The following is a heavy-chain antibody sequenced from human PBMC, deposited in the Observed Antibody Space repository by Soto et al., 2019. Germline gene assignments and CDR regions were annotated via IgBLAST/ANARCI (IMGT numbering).Heavy chain of an antibody. CDR1: GYTFTGYY. CDR2: INPTSSGT. Sequence: ASVKVSCKASGYTFTGYYMHWVRQAPGQGLEWMGWINPTSSGTNYAQKFQGWVTMTRDTSISTAYMELSRLRSDDTAVYYCARGTITMVRGVLPKFDYWGQGTLVTVSS. J-gene: IGHJ4*02. V-gene: IGHV1-2*04. CDR3: ARGTITMVRGVLPKFDY. D-gene: IGHD3-10*01.